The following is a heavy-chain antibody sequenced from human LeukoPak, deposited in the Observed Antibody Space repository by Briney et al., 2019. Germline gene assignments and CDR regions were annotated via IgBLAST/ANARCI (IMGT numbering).Heavy chain of an antibody. CDR2: INPSGDST. CDR1: GYTFTSYY. V-gene: IGHV1-46*01. Sequence: GASVKVSCKASGYTFTSYYMHWVRQAPGQGLEWMGIINPSGDSTSYAQKFQGRVTMTRDTSTSTVYMELSSLRSEDTAVYYCVGGHTVTTYDYWGQGTLVTVSS. D-gene: IGHD4-17*01. J-gene: IGHJ4*02. CDR3: VGGHTVTTYDY.